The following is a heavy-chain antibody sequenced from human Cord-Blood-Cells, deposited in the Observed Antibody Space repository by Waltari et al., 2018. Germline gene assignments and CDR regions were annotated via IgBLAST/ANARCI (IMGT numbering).Heavy chain of an antibody. CDR1: GGSFSGYY. CDR2: INHSGST. CDR3: ARALYYYDSSGPLDY. Sequence: QVQLQQWGAGLLKPSETLSLTCAVDGGSFSGYYWSWIRQPPGKGLGWIGEINHSGSTNHSPSLKCRVTISVDTSKTQVSLKLSSVTAADTAVYYCARALYYYDSSGPLDYWGQGTLVTVSS. J-gene: IGHJ4*02. D-gene: IGHD3-22*01. V-gene: IGHV4-34*01.